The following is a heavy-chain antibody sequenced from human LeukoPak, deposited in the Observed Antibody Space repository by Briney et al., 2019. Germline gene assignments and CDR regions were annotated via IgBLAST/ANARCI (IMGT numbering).Heavy chain of an antibody. CDR3: ARRQQRHFDY. Sequence: SETLSLTCTVSGGSISSSSYYWGWIRQPPGKGLEWIGSIYYSGSTYYNPSLKSRVTISVDTSKNQFSLKLSSVTAADTAVYYCARRQQRHFDYWGQGTLVTVSS. V-gene: IGHV4-39*01. CDR2: IYYSGST. J-gene: IGHJ4*02. D-gene: IGHD6-19*01. CDR1: GGSISSSSYY.